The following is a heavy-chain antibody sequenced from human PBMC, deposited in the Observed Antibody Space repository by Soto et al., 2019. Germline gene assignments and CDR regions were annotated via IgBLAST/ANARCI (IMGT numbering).Heavy chain of an antibody. Sequence: EVQLLESGGGLVQPGGSLRLSCAASGFTFSSYAMSWVRQAPGKGLEWVSGISGSGDSTYYADSVKGRFTISRDNSKNRLYREMNRVRAEDTAVYYCAEGGPGIAVAGTGYFQHWGQGTLVTVSS. J-gene: IGHJ1*01. CDR3: AEGGPGIAVAGTGYFQH. CDR1: GFTFSSYA. CDR2: ISGSGDST. V-gene: IGHV3-23*01. D-gene: IGHD6-19*01.